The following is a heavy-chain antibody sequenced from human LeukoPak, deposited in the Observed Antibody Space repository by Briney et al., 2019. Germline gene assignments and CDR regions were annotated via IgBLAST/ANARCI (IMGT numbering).Heavy chain of an antibody. Sequence: PSGTLSLTCAVSGGSISSNNWWSWVRQPPGKGLEWIGEISHSGSTGYNPSLKSRVTISVDKSKNHFSLKLSSVTAADTAVYYCARTHYDSSGYSDDWGQGTLVTVSS. CDR3: ARTHYDSSGYSDD. V-gene: IGHV4-4*02. CDR2: ISHSGST. D-gene: IGHD3-22*01. J-gene: IGHJ4*02. CDR1: GGSISSNNW.